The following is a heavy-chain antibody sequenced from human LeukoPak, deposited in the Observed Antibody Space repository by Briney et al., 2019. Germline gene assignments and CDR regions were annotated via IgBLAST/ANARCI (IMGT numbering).Heavy chain of an antibody. V-gene: IGHV4-61*02. Sequence: SETLSLTCTVSRCSISSGIYYWSWIRQPAGKGLEWIGRIYTSGSTNYNPSLKSRVTISVDTSKNQFSLKLSSVTAADTAVYYCARTWIVVVMGAFDIWGQGTMVTVSS. CDR2: IYTSGST. CDR3: ARTWIVVVMGAFDI. D-gene: IGHD3-22*01. CDR1: RCSISSGIYY. J-gene: IGHJ3*02.